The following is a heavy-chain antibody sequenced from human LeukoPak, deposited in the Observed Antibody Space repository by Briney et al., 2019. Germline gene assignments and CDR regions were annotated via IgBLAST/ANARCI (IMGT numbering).Heavy chain of an antibody. J-gene: IGHJ4*02. CDR1: GGSFSGYY. V-gene: IGHV4-34*01. D-gene: IGHD3-22*01. CDR3: ARAGYYDSSGYSYLFDY. Sequence: PSVTLSLTCAVYGGSFSGYYWSWIRQPPGKGLEWIGEINHSGSTNYNPSLKSRVTISVDTSKNQFSLKLSSVTAADTAVYYCARAGYYDSSGYSYLFDYWGQGTLVTVSS. CDR2: INHSGST.